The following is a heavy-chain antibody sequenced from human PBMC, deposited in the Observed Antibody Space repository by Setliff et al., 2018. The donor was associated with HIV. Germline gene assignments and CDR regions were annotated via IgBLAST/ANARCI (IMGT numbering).Heavy chain of an antibody. CDR1: GASITSHY. D-gene: IGHD4-17*01. CDR3: AKGAGFYGDYTFDH. V-gene: IGHV4-59*11. Sequence: SETLSLTCTVSGASITSHYWSWIRQSPGRELEWIGYIYSTGSTNYNPSLQSRVSISMDASKNKFSLKVTSVTSADTAVYYCAKGAGFYGDYTFDHWGQGNLVTVSS. CDR2: IYSTGST. J-gene: IGHJ4*02.